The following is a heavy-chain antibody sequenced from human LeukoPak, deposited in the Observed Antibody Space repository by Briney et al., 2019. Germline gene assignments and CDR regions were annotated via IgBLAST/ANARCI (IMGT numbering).Heavy chain of an antibody. D-gene: IGHD1-26*01. V-gene: IGHV1-2*02. Sequence: ASVKVSCKASGYTFTGYYMHWVRQAPGQGLEWMGWIDPNSGGTNYAQKFQGRVTMTRDTSISTAYMELSRLRSDDTAVYYCARGRSGELLAFDIWGQGTMVTVSS. J-gene: IGHJ3*02. CDR3: ARGRSGELLAFDI. CDR2: IDPNSGGT. CDR1: GYTFTGYY.